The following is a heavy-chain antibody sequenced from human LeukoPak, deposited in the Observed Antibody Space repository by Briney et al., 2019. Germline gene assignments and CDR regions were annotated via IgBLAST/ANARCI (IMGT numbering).Heavy chain of an antibody. V-gene: IGHV1-24*01. CDR3: ATASCDAHRDSSGYYRYNWFDP. D-gene: IGHD3-22*01. CDR1: GYTLNELS. CDR2: FDPEDGET. J-gene: IGHJ5*02. Sequence: GASVKVSCKVSGYTLNELSMHWVRQAPGKGLEWMGGFDPEDGETIYAQKFQGRVTMTEDTSTDTAYMELSSLRSEDTAVYYCATASCDAHRDSSGYYRYNWFDPWGQGTLVTVSS.